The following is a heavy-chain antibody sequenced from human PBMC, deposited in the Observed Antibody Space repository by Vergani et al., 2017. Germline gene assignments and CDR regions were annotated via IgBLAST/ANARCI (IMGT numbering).Heavy chain of an antibody. CDR2: IGTAGDT. D-gene: IGHD6-13*01. J-gene: IGHJ1*01. CDR3: ARVRAAAAGRRHAEYFQH. CDR1: GFTFSTYD. Sequence: EVQLLESGGGLVQPGGSLRLSCAASGFTFSTYDMHWVRQTTGKGLDWVSGIGTAGDTSYPGSVKGRFTISRDNAKNSLYLQMNKLRVGDTAVYYCARVRAAAAGRRHAEYFQHWGQGTLVTVSS. V-gene: IGHV3-13*01.